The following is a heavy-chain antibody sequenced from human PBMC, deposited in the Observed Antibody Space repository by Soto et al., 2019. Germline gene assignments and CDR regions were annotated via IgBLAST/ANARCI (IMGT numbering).Heavy chain of an antibody. D-gene: IGHD4-17*01. Sequence: QVQMQESGPGLVKPSQTLSLTCTVSGGSISSGGYYWSWIRQHPGKGLEWIGYIYNSGSTYYNLSLKTRVTISVDPSKNQFSLKLSSVTAADTAVYYCARAPGDFGGKGYFQHWGQGTLVTVSS. CDR2: IYNSGST. J-gene: IGHJ1*01. CDR3: ARAPGDFGGKGYFQH. CDR1: GGSISSGGYY. V-gene: IGHV4-31*03.